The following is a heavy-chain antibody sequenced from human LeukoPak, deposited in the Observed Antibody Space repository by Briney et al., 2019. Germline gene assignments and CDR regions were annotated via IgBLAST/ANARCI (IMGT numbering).Heavy chain of an antibody. J-gene: IGHJ4*02. CDR3: AREGRMITFGGVIARRGYFDY. V-gene: IGHV1-69*05. CDR1: GGTFSSYA. Sequence: SVKVSCKASGGTFSSYAISWVRQAPGQGLEWMGGIIPIFGTANYAQKFQGRVTITTDESTSTAYMELSSLRSEDTAVYYCAREGRMITFGGVIARRGYFDYWGQGTLVTVSS. CDR2: IIPIFGTA. D-gene: IGHD3-16*02.